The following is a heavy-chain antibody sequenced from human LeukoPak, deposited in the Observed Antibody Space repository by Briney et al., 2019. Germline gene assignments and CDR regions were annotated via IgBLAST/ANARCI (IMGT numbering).Heavy chain of an antibody. CDR3: ARSTAGIIAVAGSDY. CDR1: GFTFDDYG. J-gene: IGHJ4*02. CDR2: INWNGGST. D-gene: IGHD6-19*01. V-gene: IGHV3-20*04. Sequence: PGGSLRLSCAASGFTFDDYGMRWVRQAPGKGLEWVSGINWNGGSTGYADSVKGRFTISRDNAKNSLYLQMNSLRAEDTALYYCARSTAGIIAVAGSDYWGQGTLVTVSS.